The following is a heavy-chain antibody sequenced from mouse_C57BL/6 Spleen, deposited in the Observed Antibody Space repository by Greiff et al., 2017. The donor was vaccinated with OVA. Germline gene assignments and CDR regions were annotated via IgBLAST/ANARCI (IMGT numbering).Heavy chain of an antibody. CDR2: INYDGSST. Sequence: EVQRVESEGGLVQPGSSMKLSCTASGFTFSDYYMAWVRQVPEKGLEWVANINYDGSSTYYLDSLKSRFIISRDNVKNILYLQMSSLKSEDTATYYCARDRYFDVWGTGTTVTVSS. J-gene: IGHJ1*03. CDR1: GFTFSDYY. V-gene: IGHV5-16*01. CDR3: ARDRYFDV.